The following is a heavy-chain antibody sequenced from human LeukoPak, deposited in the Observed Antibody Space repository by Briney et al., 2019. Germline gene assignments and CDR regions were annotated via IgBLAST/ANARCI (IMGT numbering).Heavy chain of an antibody. D-gene: IGHD3-10*01. CDR3: AREGYYGSGSYYDY. J-gene: IGHJ4*02. Sequence: SETLSLTCTVSGGSISSYYWSWIRQPPGKGLEWIGYIYYSGSTNYNPSLKSRVTISVDTSKNQFSLKLSSVTAADTAVYYCAREGYYGSGSYYDYWGQGTLATVSS. CDR2: IYYSGST. CDR1: GGSISSYY. V-gene: IGHV4-59*01.